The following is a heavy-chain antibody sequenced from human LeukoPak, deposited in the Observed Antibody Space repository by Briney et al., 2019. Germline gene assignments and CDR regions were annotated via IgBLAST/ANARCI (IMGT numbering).Heavy chain of an antibody. J-gene: IGHJ4*02. V-gene: IGHV3-23*01. Sequence: PGGSLRLSCSASGFTLSAYDMSWVRQAPGKGLEWVSAISGSGGSTYYADSVKGRFTISRDNSKNTLYLQMNSLRAEDTAVYYCASIRFSDYWGQGTLVTVSS. CDR2: ISGSGGST. D-gene: IGHD3-3*01. CDR3: ASIRFSDY. CDR1: GFTLSAYD.